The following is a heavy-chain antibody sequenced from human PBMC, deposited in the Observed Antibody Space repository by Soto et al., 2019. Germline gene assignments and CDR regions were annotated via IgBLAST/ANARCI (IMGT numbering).Heavy chain of an antibody. Sequence: QVQLVQSGAEVKKPGSSVKVSCKASGGTFSSYTISWVRQAPGQGLEWMGRIIPILGIANYAQKFQGRVTITADKSTSTAYMELSSLSSEDTAVYYCARDRGIAAAGNRNWGQGTLVTVSA. V-gene: IGHV1-69*08. CDR2: IIPILGIA. D-gene: IGHD6-13*01. CDR1: GGTFSSYT. CDR3: ARDRGIAAAGNRN. J-gene: IGHJ4*02.